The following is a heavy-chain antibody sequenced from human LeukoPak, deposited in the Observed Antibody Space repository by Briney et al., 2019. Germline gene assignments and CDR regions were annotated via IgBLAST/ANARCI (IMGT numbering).Heavy chain of an antibody. Sequence: GGSLRLSCAASGFTFSDYYMSWIRQAPGKGLEWVSYITGSGSTIYYADSVKGRFTISRDNAKNSLYLQMNSLRDEDTAVYYCAREVARGIDYWGQGTLVTVSS. CDR1: GFTFSDYY. CDR3: AREVARGIDY. V-gene: IGHV3-11*04. J-gene: IGHJ4*02. D-gene: IGHD2-15*01. CDR2: ITGSGSTI.